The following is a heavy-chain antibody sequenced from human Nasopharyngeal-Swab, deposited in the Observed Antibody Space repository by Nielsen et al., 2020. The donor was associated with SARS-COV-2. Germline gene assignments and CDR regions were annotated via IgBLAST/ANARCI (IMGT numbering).Heavy chain of an antibody. CDR1: SASISPYF. J-gene: IGHJ6*02. D-gene: IGHD3-10*01. V-gene: IGHV4-59*13. CDR2: ISHSGST. Sequence: SEILSLTCTVSSASISPYFWNWIRQPPGMGLEWIGYISHSGSTNYTPSLKSRVTISIDTSKKQLSLKLRSVTAADTAVYYCARIDGWGAMDVWGQGTTVTVSS. CDR3: ARIDGWGAMDV.